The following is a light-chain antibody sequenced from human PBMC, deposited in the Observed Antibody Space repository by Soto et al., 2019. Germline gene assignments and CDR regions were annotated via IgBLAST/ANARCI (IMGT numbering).Light chain of an antibody. J-gene: IGKJ4*01. Sequence: DIQLTQSPSFLSASVGDRVSITCRASQDIGLFLSWYQQIPGQAPTLLMYGSSRLENGVPSRISGSESETEFPLTVCSLKPEDFADDYCHQLNSYPLSFGGGTKVEVK. V-gene: IGKV1-9*01. CDR2: GSS. CDR3: HQLNSYPLS. CDR1: QDIGLF.